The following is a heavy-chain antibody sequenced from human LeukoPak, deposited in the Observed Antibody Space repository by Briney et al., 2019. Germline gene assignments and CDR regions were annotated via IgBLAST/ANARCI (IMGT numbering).Heavy chain of an antibody. CDR3: AKDLGQLERQGGVDY. J-gene: IGHJ4*02. CDR2: INHSGGA. V-gene: IGHV4-34*01. CDR1: GGSFSNYY. Sequence: PSETLSLTCAVYGGSFSNYYWNWIRQPPGRGLEWIGEINHSGGANYNPSLKSRVAISVDTSNNQVSLKLSSVTAADTAIYYCAKDLGQLERQGGVDYWGQGTLVTVSS. D-gene: IGHD1-1*01.